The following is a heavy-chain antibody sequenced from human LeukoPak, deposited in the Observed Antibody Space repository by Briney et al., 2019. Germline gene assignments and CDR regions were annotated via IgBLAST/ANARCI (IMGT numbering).Heavy chain of an antibody. V-gene: IGHV1-18*01. Sequence: ASVKVSCKASGYTFTSYGISWVRQAPGQGLEWMGWISAYNGNTNYAKKLQGRVTMTTDTSTSTAYMELRSLRSDDTAVYYCARDPIAYCGGDCYQPLDYWGQGTLVTVSS. D-gene: IGHD2-21*02. CDR1: GYTFTSYG. CDR3: ARDPIAYCGGDCYQPLDY. J-gene: IGHJ4*02. CDR2: ISAYNGNT.